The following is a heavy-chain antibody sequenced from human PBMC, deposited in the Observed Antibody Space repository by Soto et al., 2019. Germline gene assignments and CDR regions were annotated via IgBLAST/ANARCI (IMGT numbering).Heavy chain of an antibody. J-gene: IGHJ4*02. CDR2: INHSGST. CDR3: ARDITMVRGGG. Sequence: QVQLQQWGAGLLKPSETLSLTCAVYGGSFSGYYWSWIRQPPGKGLEWIGEINHSGSTNYNPSLKSRVTISVDTSKNQFSPKLSSVTAADTAVYYCARDITMVRGGGWGQGTLVTVSS. D-gene: IGHD3-10*01. CDR1: GGSFSGYY. V-gene: IGHV4-34*01.